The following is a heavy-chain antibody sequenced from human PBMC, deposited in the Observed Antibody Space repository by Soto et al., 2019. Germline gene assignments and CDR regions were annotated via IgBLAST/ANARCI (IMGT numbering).Heavy chain of an antibody. J-gene: IGHJ4*02. V-gene: IGHV1-18*01. Sequence: ASVKVSCKASGYTFTSYGISWVRQAPGQGLEWMGWISAYNGNTNYAQKLQGRVTMTTDTSTSTAYMELRSLRSDDTAVYYCARDSNYDFWSGYYTRALYYFDYWGQGTLVTVSS. D-gene: IGHD3-3*01. CDR3: ARDSNYDFWSGYYTRALYYFDY. CDR1: GYTFTSYG. CDR2: ISAYNGNT.